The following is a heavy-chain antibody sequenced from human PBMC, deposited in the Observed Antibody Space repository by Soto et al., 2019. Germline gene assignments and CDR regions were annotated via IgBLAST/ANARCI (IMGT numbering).Heavy chain of an antibody. D-gene: IGHD7-27*01. Sequence: EVQLLESGGGLVQPGVSLRLSWVASGFTFSSNAMSWVRQAPGKGLEWVSHITSGSGGGTYYADSVKGRFTISRDNAKNTLYTQMNRLRGEDMGVYFCGRGTWGAFDIWGHGTLVSVSS. CDR1: GFTFSSNA. CDR3: GRGTWGAFDI. CDR2: ITSGSGGGT. V-gene: IGHV3-23*01. J-gene: IGHJ3*02.